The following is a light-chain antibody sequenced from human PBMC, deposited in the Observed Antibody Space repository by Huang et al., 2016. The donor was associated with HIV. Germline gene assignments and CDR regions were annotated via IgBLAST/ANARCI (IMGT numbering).Light chain of an antibody. CDR1: QRIDRY. Sequence: DIQLTQSPSSLSASVGDRITITCRASQRIDRYLNWFQQKPGKAPERLIYSASTLQSGVPSRFSGDGSGAEFTLTINSLQPEDFATCYCQQSYSTITFGQGTRLDIK. J-gene: IGKJ5*01. V-gene: IGKV1-39*01. CDR3: QQSYSTIT. CDR2: SAS.